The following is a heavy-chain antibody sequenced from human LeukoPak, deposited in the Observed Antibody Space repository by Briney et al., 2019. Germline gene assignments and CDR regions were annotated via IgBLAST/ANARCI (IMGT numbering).Heavy chain of an antibody. CDR2: IYYSGST. J-gene: IGHJ4*02. V-gene: IGHV4-31*03. CDR3: ARVKRGYELLMGGYYFDY. D-gene: IGHD2-21*02. Sequence: SETLSLTCTVSGGSISSGGYYWSWIRQHPGKGLEWIGYIYYSGSTYYNPSLKSRVTISVDTSKNQFTLKLSSVTAADTAVYYCARVKRGYELLMGGYYFDYWGQGTLVTVSS. CDR1: GGSISSGGYY.